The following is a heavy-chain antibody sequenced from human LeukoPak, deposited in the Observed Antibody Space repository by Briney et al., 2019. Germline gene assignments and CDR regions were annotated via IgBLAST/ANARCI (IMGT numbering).Heavy chain of an antibody. V-gene: IGHV1-18*01. J-gene: IGHJ4*02. D-gene: IGHD4-17*01. CDR1: GGTFSSYA. Sequence: GASVKVSCKASGGTFSSYAISWVRQAPGQGPEWMGWISTYNGNTKYAQKFQGRVTMTTDTSTSTAYMELRSLRSDDTAVYYCARDEDYGISVNVDYWGQGTLVTVSS. CDR2: ISTYNGNT. CDR3: ARDEDYGISVNVDY.